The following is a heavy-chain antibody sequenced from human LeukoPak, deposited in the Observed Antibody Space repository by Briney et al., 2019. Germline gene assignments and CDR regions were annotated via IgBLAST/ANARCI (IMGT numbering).Heavy chain of an antibody. Sequence: ASVKVSCKASGYTFTSYYMHWVRQAPGQGLEWMGIINPSGGSTSYAQKFQGRVTMTRDMSTSTVCMELSSLRSEDTAVYYCARELETHYYYYYMDVWGKGTTVTVSS. CDR2: INPSGGST. D-gene: IGHD5-24*01. V-gene: IGHV1-46*01. CDR1: GYTFTSYY. CDR3: ARELETHYYYYYMDV. J-gene: IGHJ6*03.